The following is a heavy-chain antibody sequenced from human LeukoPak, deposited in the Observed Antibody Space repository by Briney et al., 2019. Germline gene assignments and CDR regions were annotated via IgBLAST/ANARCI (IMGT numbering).Heavy chain of an antibody. J-gene: IGHJ4*02. D-gene: IGHD5-12*01. Sequence: GGSLRLSCAASGFTFSGYAMSWVRQAPGKGLEWVSAISGSGTSTYYADSVKGRLTISRDNSKNTLYLQMNSLRAEDTAVYYCAKGPIVAQDYWGQGTLVTVSS. CDR2: ISGSGTST. V-gene: IGHV3-23*01. CDR1: GFTFSGYA. CDR3: AKGPIVAQDY.